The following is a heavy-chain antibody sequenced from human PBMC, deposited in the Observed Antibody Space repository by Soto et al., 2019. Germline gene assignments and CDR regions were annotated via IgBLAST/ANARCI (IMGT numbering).Heavy chain of an antibody. J-gene: IGHJ4*02. CDR3: ARNLAAGDY. D-gene: IGHD6-13*01. CDR2: LNPNGGST. Sequence: QVQLVQSGAEVKKPGASVKVSCKASGYTFTNSYIHWVRQAPGQGLEWMALLNPNGGSTNYTQNFQGRVTVARDTSTSTVYRELTSLTSEDTAVYYCARNLAAGDYWGQVTLVTVSS. CDR1: GYTFTNSY. V-gene: IGHV1-46*01.